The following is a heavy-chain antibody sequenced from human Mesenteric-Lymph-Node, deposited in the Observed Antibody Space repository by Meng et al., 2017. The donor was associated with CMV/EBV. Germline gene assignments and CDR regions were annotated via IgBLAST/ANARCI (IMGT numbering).Heavy chain of an antibody. CDR2: MNPNSGNT. CDR3: ARDANCGGDCYSFDY. D-gene: IGHD2-21*02. J-gene: IGHJ4*02. CDR1: GYTFTSYD. V-gene: IGHV1-8*01. Sequence: GYTFTSYDINWVRQATGQGLEWMGWMNPNSGNTGYAQRYQGRVTMTRSTSISTAYMELSSLTSEDTAVYYCARDANCGGDCYSFDYWGQGTLVTVSS.